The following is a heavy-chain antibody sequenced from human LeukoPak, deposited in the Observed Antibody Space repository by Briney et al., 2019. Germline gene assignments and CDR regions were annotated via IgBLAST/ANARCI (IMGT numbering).Heavy chain of an antibody. CDR1: GYTFTSYG. V-gene: IGHV1-18*01. J-gene: IGHJ5*02. CDR3: ARDLVTRLNQYYDFWRFDP. D-gene: IGHD3-3*01. Sequence: GASVKVSCKASGYTFTSYGISWVRQAPGQGLEWMGWISAYNSNTNYAQKLQGRVTMTTDTSTSTAYMELRSLRSDDTAVYYCARDLVTRLNQYYDFWRFDPWGQGTLVTVSS. CDR2: ISAYNSNT.